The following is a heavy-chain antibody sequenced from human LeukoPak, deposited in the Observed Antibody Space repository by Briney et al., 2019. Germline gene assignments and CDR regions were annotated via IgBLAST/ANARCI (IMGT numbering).Heavy chain of an antibody. D-gene: IGHD2-21*01. Sequence: GGSLRLSCAASGFTVSSNYMSWVRRAPGKGLEWVSVIYSGGSTYYADSVKGRFTISRDNSKNTLYLQMNSLRAEDTAVYYCARGIQGYYFDYWGQGTLVTVSS. J-gene: IGHJ4*02. CDR2: IYSGGST. CDR1: GFTVSSNY. CDR3: ARGIQGYYFDY. V-gene: IGHV3-53*01.